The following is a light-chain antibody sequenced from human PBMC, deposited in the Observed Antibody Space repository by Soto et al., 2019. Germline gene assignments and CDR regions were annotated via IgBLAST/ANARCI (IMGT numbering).Light chain of an antibody. CDR3: QSYDSGVTGSV. CDR2: NNN. Sequence: QSVLTQPPSASGAPGQRVTISCSGSNSNIGSNTVNWYQQLPGTAPKLLIYNNNKRPSGVPDRFSGSKSGTSASLAISGLQSADEADYYCQSYDSGVTGSVFGTGTKLTVL. V-gene: IGLV1-44*01. CDR1: NSNIGSNT. J-gene: IGLJ1*01.